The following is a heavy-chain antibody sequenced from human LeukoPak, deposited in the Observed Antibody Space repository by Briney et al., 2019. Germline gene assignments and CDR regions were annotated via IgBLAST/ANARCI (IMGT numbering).Heavy chain of an antibody. Sequence: GASVKVSCKASGYTFTGYYMHWVRQAPGQGLEWMGRINPNSGGTSSAQKFQGRVTMTRDTSITTAYMELSSLRFDDTAVYYCARAMDDYGKNWFDPWGQGTLVTVSS. V-gene: IGHV1-2*06. CDR2: INPNSGGT. CDR3: ARAMDDYGKNWFDP. D-gene: IGHD4-17*01. CDR1: GYTFTGYY. J-gene: IGHJ5*02.